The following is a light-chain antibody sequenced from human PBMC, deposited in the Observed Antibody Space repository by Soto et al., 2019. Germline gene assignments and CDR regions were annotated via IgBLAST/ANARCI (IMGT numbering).Light chain of an antibody. CDR1: QSVLYSSNNKNY. CDR3: QQYYSTPPT. CDR2: WAS. Sequence: DIVMTQSPDSLAVSLGERATINCKSSQSVLYSSNNKNYLAWYQQKPGQPPKPLIYWASTRESGVPERFSGSGSGTDFTLTISSLQAEDVAVYYCQQYYSTPPTFGQGTKVEIK. V-gene: IGKV4-1*01. J-gene: IGKJ1*01.